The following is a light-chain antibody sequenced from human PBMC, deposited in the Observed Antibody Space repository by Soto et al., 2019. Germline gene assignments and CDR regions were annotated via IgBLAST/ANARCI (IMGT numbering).Light chain of an antibody. V-gene: IGKV3-15*01. CDR1: QSISSK. Sequence: EIVMTQSPATLSVSPGERATLSCRASQSISSKLAWYQQKPGQAPRLLIYGTSTRATGIPARFSGIGSGTDFTLTISSLQSEDFAVYYCQQYNNWPLTFGGGTKVEIK. J-gene: IGKJ4*01. CDR3: QQYNNWPLT. CDR2: GTS.